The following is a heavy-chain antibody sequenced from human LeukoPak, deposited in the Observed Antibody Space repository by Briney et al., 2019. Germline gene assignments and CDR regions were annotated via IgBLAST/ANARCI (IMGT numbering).Heavy chain of an antibody. J-gene: IGHJ4*02. CDR1: GGAMTKYY. Sequence: SETLSLTCTVSGGAMTKYYWNWFRQPPGKGLEWIGHVYYSGSTNYNPSLKSRVTMSVDKSKNQFSLWLSPVTAADTAVYYCASAEPRGIIWYPYWGQGTLVTVSS. CDR2: VYYSGST. V-gene: IGHV4-59*12. D-gene: IGHD6-13*01. CDR3: ASAEPRGIIWYPY.